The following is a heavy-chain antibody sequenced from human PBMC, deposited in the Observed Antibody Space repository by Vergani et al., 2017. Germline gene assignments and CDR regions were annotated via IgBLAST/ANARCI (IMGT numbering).Heavy chain of an antibody. CDR1: GFTFSSYA. CDR2: IYSGGSST. V-gene: IGHV3-23*03. Sequence: EVQLLESGGGLVQPGGSLRLSCAASGFTFSSYAMSWVRQAPGKGLEWVSVIYSGGSSTYYADSVKGRFTISRDNSKNTLYLQMNSLRAEDTAVYYCAKTTHYYYYMDVWGKGTTVNVSS. D-gene: IGHD1-14*01. CDR3: AKTTHYYYYMDV. J-gene: IGHJ6*03.